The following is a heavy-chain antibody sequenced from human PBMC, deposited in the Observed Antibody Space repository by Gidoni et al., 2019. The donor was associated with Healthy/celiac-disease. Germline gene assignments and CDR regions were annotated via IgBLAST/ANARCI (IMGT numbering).Heavy chain of an antibody. V-gene: IGHV3-23*01. CDR2: ITASGGDT. CDR3: AKDPGSLSYYYMDV. J-gene: IGHJ6*03. CDR1: GFIFNRYV. Sequence: EVQLLESGGGLVQPGGSLRLSCAASGFIFNRYVMSWVRQAPGKGLELVSSITASGGDTYYADSVKGRFTVSRDNSKNTLYLQMSGLRAEDTALYYCAKDPGSLSYYYMDVWGKGTAVTVSS.